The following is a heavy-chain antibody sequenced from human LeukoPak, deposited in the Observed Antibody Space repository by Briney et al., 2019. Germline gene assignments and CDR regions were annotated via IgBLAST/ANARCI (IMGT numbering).Heavy chain of an antibody. CDR1: GFSCSSYW. J-gene: IGHJ4*02. D-gene: IGHD3-10*01. CDR2: IKQDGSEK. CDR3: ARDLWFGESFFDY. Sequence: GGSLRLDWAAAGFSCSSYWMSWVRQARGTGLAWVANIKQDGSEKYYVDSVKGRFTISRDNAKNSLYLQMNSLRAEDTAVYYCARDLWFGESFFDYWGQGTLVTVSS. V-gene: IGHV3-7*01.